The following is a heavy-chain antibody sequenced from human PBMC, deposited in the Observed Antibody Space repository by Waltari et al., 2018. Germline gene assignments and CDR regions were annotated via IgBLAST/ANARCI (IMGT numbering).Heavy chain of an antibody. J-gene: IGHJ4*02. D-gene: IGHD2-15*01. CDR3: ALLRVVSVFDPFDT. V-gene: IGHV3-74*01. CDR1: GFTFILSW. Sequence: EVQLVESGVGLVQPGGSLRLSCAASGFTFILSWMHWVRQVPGRGLVVVSRINGTSLTTNYADSVKGRFTISRDNAKSTLYLQMNSLTPEDTGVYYCALLRVVSVFDPFDTWGQGTLVTVSS. CDR2: INGTSLTT.